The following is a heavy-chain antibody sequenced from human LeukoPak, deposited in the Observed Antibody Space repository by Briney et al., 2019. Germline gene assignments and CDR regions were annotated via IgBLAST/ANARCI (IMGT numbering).Heavy chain of an antibody. D-gene: IGHD6-13*01. Sequence: SQTLSLTCTVSGGSISSGDYYWSWIRQPPGKGLEWIGYIYYSGSTYYNPSLKSRVTISVDTSKNQFSLKLSSVTAADTAVYYCSALAPNQAYIAAAGIPFDYWGQGTLVTVSS. CDR1: GGSISSGDYY. J-gene: IGHJ4*02. CDR3: SALAPNQAYIAAAGIPFDY. V-gene: IGHV4-30-4*01. CDR2: IYYSGST.